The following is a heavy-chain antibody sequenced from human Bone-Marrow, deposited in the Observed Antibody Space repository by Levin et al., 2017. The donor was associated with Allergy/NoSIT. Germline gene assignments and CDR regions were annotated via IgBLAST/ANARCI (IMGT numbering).Heavy chain of an antibody. CDR1: GGSISSGTYY. Sequence: PSETLSLTCTVSGGSISSGTYYWGWIRQPPGKGLEWIGSIYYSGNTYYNPSLRSRVTVSVDTSKNQFSLSLSSVTAADTAVYFCATVRYYDTSGPLRAFDYWGQGILVTVSS. V-gene: IGHV4-39*07. J-gene: IGHJ4*02. D-gene: IGHD3-22*01. CDR3: ATVRYYDTSGPLRAFDY. CDR2: IYYSGNT.